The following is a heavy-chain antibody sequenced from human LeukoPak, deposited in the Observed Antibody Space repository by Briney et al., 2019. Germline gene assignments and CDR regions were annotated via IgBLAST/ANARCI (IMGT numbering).Heavy chain of an antibody. Sequence: QPGGSLRLSCTASGFTFSSYSMNWVRQAPGKGLEWVSYISSSSSTIYYADSVKGRFTISRDNAKNSLYLQMNSLRAEDTAVYYCASPRQYQLLSGQFDYWGQGTLVTVSS. CDR3: ASPRQYQLLSGQFDY. V-gene: IGHV3-48*01. D-gene: IGHD2-2*01. J-gene: IGHJ4*02. CDR2: ISSSSSTI. CDR1: GFTFSSYS.